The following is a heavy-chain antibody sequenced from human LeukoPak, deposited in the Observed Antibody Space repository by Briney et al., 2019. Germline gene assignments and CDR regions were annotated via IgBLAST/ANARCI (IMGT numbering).Heavy chain of an antibody. V-gene: IGHV3-7*01. CDR2: IKHLGTER. J-gene: IGHJ4*02. CDR3: ARGKGGSYLGF. D-gene: IGHD1-26*01. Sequence: GGSLRLSCAGSGFTFSSYYMNWVRQAPGKWLEWVARIKHLGTERNYLDSVKGRFTISRDDAENSLFLQMNSLRAEDTAVYYCARGKGGSYLGFWGQGTLVTVSS. CDR1: GFTFSSYY.